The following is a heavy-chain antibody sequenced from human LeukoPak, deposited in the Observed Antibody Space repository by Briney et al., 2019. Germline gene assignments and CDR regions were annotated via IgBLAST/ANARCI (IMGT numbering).Heavy chain of an antibody. CDR3: AKDLITGTLSFDY. CDR2: VWYDASEK. Sequence: PGGSLRLSCAASGFTFSSYGMHWVRQAPGKGLEWVAVVWYDASEKYYADSVKGRFTISRDNSKNTLYLQMNSLRAEDTAVYYCAKDLITGTLSFDYWGQGTLVTVSS. D-gene: IGHD1-20*01. V-gene: IGHV3-33*06. J-gene: IGHJ4*02. CDR1: GFTFSSYG.